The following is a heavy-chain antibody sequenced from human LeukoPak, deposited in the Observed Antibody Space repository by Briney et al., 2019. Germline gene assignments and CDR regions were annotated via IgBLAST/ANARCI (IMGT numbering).Heavy chain of an antibody. CDR3: ARASRDGYNQNFDH. Sequence: GESLKISCKGLGYSFSSYWNAGVRQRPGKGPEWMGIIYPGGSETRYDPSFQGQVTISADSSTSTAYLQWSSLRASDTAMYYCARASRDGYNQNFDHWGQGTLVTVSS. J-gene: IGHJ4*02. D-gene: IGHD5-24*01. V-gene: IGHV5-51*01. CDR1: GYSFSSYW. CDR2: IYPGGSET.